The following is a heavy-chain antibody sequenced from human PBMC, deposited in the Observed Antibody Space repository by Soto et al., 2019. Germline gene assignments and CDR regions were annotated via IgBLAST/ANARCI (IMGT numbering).Heavy chain of an antibody. J-gene: IGHJ3*02. CDR3: ARESSSSSPADAFDI. CDR1: GSTFSSYA. D-gene: IGHD6-6*01. V-gene: IGHV3-30-3*01. Sequence: PWGSLSLSCAASGSTFSSYAMHWVRQAPGKGLECVAVISYDGSNKYYAGSVKGRFTITRDNSKNTLYLQMNSLRAEDTAVYYCARESSSSSPADAFDIWGQGTMVTV. CDR2: ISYDGSNK.